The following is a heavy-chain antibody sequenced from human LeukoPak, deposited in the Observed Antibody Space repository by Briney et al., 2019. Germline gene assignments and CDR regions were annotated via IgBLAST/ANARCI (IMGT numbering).Heavy chain of an antibody. CDR2: IYTSGST. D-gene: IGHD3-16*02. CDR1: GGSISSYY. Sequence: PSETLSLTCTVSGGSISSYYWSWIRQPAGKGLEWIGRIYTSGSTNYNPSLKSRVTMSVDTSKNQFSLKLSSVTAADTAVYYCARGPFSALYWQQPNYYYMDVWGKGTTVTVSS. V-gene: IGHV4-4*07. CDR3: ARGPFSALYWQQPNYYYMDV. J-gene: IGHJ6*03.